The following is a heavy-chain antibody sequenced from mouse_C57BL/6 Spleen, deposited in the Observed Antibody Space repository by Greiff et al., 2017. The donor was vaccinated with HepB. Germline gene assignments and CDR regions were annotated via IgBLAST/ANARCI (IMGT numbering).Heavy chain of an antibody. CDR3: ARASPHFDDEGAMDY. V-gene: IGHV5-16*01. J-gene: IGHJ4*01. Sequence: EVQLVESEGGLVQPGSSMKLSCTASGFTFSDYYMAWVRQVPEKGLEWVANINYDGSSTYYLDSLKSRFIISKDNAKNILYLQMSSLKSEDTATYCCARASPHFDDEGAMDYWGQGTSVTVSS. CDR2: INYDGSST. CDR1: GFTFSDYY. D-gene: IGHD1-2*01.